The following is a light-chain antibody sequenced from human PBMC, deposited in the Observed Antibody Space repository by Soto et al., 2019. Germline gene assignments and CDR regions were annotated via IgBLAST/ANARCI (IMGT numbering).Light chain of an antibody. Sequence: EIVMTQSPATLSVSPGERATLSCRASQSVRSNLAWYQQKPGQTPSLLIYVASTRATGIPARFTGSGSGTEFTLTIRSLQSEDFAIYYCQQYHNWPLTFGGGTKVEIK. CDR3: QQYHNWPLT. CDR1: QSVRSN. V-gene: IGKV3-15*01. CDR2: VAS. J-gene: IGKJ4*01.